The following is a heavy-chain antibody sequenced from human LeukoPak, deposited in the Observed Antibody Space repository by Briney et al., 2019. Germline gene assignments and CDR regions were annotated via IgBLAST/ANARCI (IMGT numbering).Heavy chain of an antibody. D-gene: IGHD3-3*01. V-gene: IGHV3-7*01. CDR3: ARQYYDFWSLSFDP. J-gene: IGHJ5*02. CDR1: GFTFSSYE. CDR2: IKQDGSEK. Sequence: GGSLRLSCAASGFTFSSYEMNWVCQAPGKGLEWVANIKQDGSEKYYVDSVKGRFTISRDNAKNSLYLQMNSLRAEDTAVYYCARQYYDFWSLSFDPWGQGTLVTVSS.